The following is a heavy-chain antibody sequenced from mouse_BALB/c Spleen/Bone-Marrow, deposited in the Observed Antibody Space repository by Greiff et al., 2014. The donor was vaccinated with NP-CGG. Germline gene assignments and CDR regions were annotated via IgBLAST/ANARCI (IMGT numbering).Heavy chain of an antibody. Sequence: EVKLVKSGGGLVKPGGSLKLSCAASGFTFSSYAMSWVRQSPEKRLEWVAEISSGGSYTYYPDTVTGRFTISRDNAKNTLYLEMSSLRSEDTAMYYCAREGLRRRAAMDYWGQGTSVTVSS. V-gene: IGHV5-9-4*01. J-gene: IGHJ4*01. D-gene: IGHD2-4*01. CDR1: GFTFSSYA. CDR3: AREGLRRRAAMDY. CDR2: ISSGGSYT.